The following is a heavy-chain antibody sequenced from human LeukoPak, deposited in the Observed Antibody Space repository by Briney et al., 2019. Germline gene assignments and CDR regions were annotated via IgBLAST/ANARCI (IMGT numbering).Heavy chain of an antibody. CDR3: ARVSPERGYSYGPLDNYFDY. Sequence: GRSLRLFCAASGFTFSSYGMHWVRQAPGKGLEWVAVISYDGSNKYYADSVKGRFTISRDNAKNSLHLQMNSLRAEDTAVYYCARVSPERGYSYGPLDNYFDYWGRGTLVTVSS. CDR2: ISYDGSNK. D-gene: IGHD5-18*01. CDR1: GFTFSSYG. J-gene: IGHJ4*02. V-gene: IGHV3-30*03.